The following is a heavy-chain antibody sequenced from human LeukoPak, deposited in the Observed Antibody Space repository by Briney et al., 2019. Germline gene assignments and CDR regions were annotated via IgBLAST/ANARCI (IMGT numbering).Heavy chain of an antibody. CDR1: GGSISGFY. Sequence: SETLSLTCTVSGGSISGFYWSWIRQPPGKGLEWIGYIHYSGSTNYNPSLKSRVIISLDTSKNQFSLRLSPVTAADTAVYYCARHARKRLTSNWDFWGQGTLVTVSS. J-gene: IGHJ4*02. CDR2: IHYSGST. CDR3: ARHARKRLTSNWDF. V-gene: IGHV4-59*08. D-gene: IGHD2-21*02.